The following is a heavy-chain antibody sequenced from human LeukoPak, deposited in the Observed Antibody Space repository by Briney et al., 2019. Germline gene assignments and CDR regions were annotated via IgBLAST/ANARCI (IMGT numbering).Heavy chain of an antibody. CDR2: INPNSGGT. CDR1: GGTFSSYA. J-gene: IGHJ6*02. CDR3: ARDRRYGSGSSMDV. D-gene: IGHD3-10*01. Sequence: ASVKVSCKASGGTFSSYAISWVRQAPGQGLEWMGWINPNSGGTNYAQKFQGWVTMTRDTSISTAYMELSRLRSDDTAVYYCARDRRYGSGSSMDVWGQGTTVTVSS. V-gene: IGHV1-2*04.